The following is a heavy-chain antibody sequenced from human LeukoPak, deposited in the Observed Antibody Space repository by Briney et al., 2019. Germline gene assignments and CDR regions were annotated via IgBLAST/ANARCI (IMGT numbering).Heavy chain of an antibody. CDR2: ISSGSSYI. J-gene: IGHJ4*02. Sequence: GGSLRLSCAASGFTFSSYSMNWVRQAPGKGLEWVSSISSGSSYIYYADSVKGRFTISRDNAKNSLYLQMNSLRAEDTAVYYCASCSSSGWYFPFDYWGQGTPVTVSS. D-gene: IGHD6-19*01. CDR3: ASCSSSGWYFPFDY. CDR1: GFTFSSYS. V-gene: IGHV3-21*01.